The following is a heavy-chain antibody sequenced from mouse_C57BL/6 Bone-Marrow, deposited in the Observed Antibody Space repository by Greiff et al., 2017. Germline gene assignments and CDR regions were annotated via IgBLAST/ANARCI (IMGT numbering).Heavy chain of an antibody. Sequence: SGAELVRPGASVKLSCTASGFNIKDDYMHWVKQRPEQGLEWIGWIDPENGDTEYASKFQGKATITADTSSNTAYLQLSSLTSEDTAVYYCTSGTTWFAYWGQGTLVTVSA. V-gene: IGHV14-4*01. CDR1: GFNIKDDY. CDR3: TSGTTWFAY. CDR2: IDPENGDT. D-gene: IGHD3-3*01. J-gene: IGHJ3*01.